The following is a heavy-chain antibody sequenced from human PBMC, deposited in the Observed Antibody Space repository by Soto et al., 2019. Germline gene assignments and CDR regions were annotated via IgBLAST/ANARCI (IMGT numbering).Heavy chain of an antibody. CDR2: IIPIFGTA. CDR3: ARDEGYCSSTCCYTGDAFDI. J-gene: IGHJ3*02. D-gene: IGHD2-2*02. CDR1: GGTFSSYA. Sequence: QVQLVQSGAEVKKPGSSVKVSCKASGGTFSSYAISWVRQAPGQGLEWMGGIIPIFGTANYAQKFQGRVTITADKATSTAYMDLSSLRSEDTAVYYCARDEGYCSSTCCYTGDAFDIWGQGTMVTVSS. V-gene: IGHV1-69*06.